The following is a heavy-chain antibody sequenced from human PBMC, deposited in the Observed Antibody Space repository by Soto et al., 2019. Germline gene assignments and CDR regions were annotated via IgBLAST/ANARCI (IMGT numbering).Heavy chain of an antibody. CDR2: IKSKTDGGTS. Sequence: EVQLVESGGGLVKPGGSLRLSCAASGFTFSNAWMNWVRQAPGKALEWVGRIKSKTDGGTSDYAAPVKGRFTISRDEAENTLVPKRNTPKTEDTAVYYCTTDPRCRNLYYYCCFGMDVWGQVTTVT. CDR3: TTDPRCRNLYYYCCFGMDV. D-gene: IGHD2-2*01. CDR1: GFTFSNAW. J-gene: IGHJ6*02. V-gene: IGHV3-15*07.